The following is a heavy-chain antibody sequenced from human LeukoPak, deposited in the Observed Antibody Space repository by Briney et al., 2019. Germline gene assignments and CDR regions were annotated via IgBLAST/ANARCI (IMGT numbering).Heavy chain of an antibody. J-gene: IGHJ4*02. V-gene: IGHV3-48*02. D-gene: IGHD2-15*01. CDR1: GFNFSTYW. Sequence: GGSLRLSCVASGFNFSTYWMNWVRQAPGKGLEWVSYISRSGSSIYYADSVKGRFTISRDNAKNSLYLQMNSLRDEDTAVYYCARRGGKCSGGSCYFFDYWGQGTLVTVSS. CDR3: ARRGGKCSGGSCYFFDY. CDR2: ISRSGSSI.